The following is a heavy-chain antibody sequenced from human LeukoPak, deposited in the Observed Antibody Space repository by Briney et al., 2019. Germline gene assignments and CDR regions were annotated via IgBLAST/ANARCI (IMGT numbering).Heavy chain of an antibody. CDR1: GFTFSNYA. V-gene: IGHV3-30-3*01. D-gene: IGHD3-22*01. CDR2: ISSDGSNE. CDR3: ARDGDYYASTRLDF. J-gene: IGHJ4*02. Sequence: GRSLRLSCAASGFTFSNYAMHWVRQAPGKGLEWVAVISSDGSNEYYADSVKGRFTISRDTSKNTLYLQMNSLRAEDTAVYYCARDGDYYASTRLDFWGQGTLVTVSS.